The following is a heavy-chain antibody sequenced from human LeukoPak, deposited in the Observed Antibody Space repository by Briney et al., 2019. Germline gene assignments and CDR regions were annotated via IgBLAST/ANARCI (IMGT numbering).Heavy chain of an antibody. CDR2: INPNSGGT. D-gene: IGHD4-17*01. CDR1: GYTFTGYY. CDR3: ARFLAGYGDYRYYFDF. J-gene: IGHJ4*02. V-gene: IGHV1-2*02. Sequence: ASVKVSCKASGYTFTGYYLHWVRQAPGQGLEWMGWINPNSGGTNYAQRFQGRVTMTRDRSISTAYMELSRLRSDDRAVYYCARFLAGYGDYRYYFDFWGQGTLVIISS.